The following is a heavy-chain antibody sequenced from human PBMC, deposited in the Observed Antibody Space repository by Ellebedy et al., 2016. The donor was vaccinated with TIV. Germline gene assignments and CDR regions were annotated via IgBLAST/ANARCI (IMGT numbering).Heavy chain of an antibody. D-gene: IGHD6-13*01. V-gene: IGHV3-23*01. CDR3: AKDKPLQQLVHNY. J-gene: IGHJ4*02. Sequence: PGGSLRLSCAASGFTVSSYAMSWVRQAPGKGLEWVSAISGSGGSTYYADSVKGLFTISRDNSKNTLYLQMNSLRAEDTAVYYCAKDKPLQQLVHNYWGQGTLVTVSS. CDR1: GFTVSSYA. CDR2: ISGSGGST.